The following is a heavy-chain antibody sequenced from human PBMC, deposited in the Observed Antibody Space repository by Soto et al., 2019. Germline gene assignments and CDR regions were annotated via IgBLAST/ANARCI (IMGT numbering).Heavy chain of an antibody. D-gene: IGHD3-3*01. CDR3: ARVGYYVFLSGYLAPYYYYGTDV. Sequence: SETLSLTCAVYGGSFSGYYWSWIRQPPGKGLEWIGEINHSGRTNYNPSLKSRVTISVDTSKNQFSLKLSSVTAADTAVYYCARVGYYVFLSGYLAPYYYYGTDVWGQGTTVTVS. V-gene: IGHV4-34*01. CDR1: GGSFSGYY. J-gene: IGHJ6*02. CDR2: INHSGRT.